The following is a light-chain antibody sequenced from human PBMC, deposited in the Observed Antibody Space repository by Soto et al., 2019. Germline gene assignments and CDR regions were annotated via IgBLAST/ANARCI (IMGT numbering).Light chain of an antibody. V-gene: IGKV4-1*01. CDR2: WAS. J-gene: IGKJ1*01. CDR1: QNVLYSSNNKNY. CDR3: QQYYSTLWT. Sequence: DIVLTQSPDSLAVSLGERATINCKSSQNVLYSSNNKNYLAWYQQKPGQPPKLLIYWASTRQSGVPDRFIGSGSETDFTLTISSLQAEDVAVYYCQQYYSTLWTFGQGTKVEI.